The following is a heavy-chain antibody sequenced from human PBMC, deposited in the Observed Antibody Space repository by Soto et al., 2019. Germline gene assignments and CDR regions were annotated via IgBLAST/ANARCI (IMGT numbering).Heavy chain of an antibody. CDR1: GFSLATTGVG. Sequence: QITLKESGPTEVKPTETLALTCTFSGFSLATTGVGVGWVRQPPGGALEWIAVVYWDDDTRYNPSLETRLTLTKDTPKNQVALTMTAMDFVDTATFYCAHVTITDGGTVGDEAFDVWGQGAVVTVSS. CDR3: AHVTITDGGTVGDEAFDV. J-gene: IGHJ3*01. V-gene: IGHV2-5*02. CDR2: VYWDDDT. D-gene: IGHD1-20*01.